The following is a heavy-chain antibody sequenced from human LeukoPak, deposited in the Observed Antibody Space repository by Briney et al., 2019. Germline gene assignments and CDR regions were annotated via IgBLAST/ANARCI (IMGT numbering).Heavy chain of an antibody. D-gene: IGHD5-18*01. CDR3: ARHSDTAMVLNAFDI. CDR2: IYPGDSDT. Sequence: GESLKISCLGSGYSFTSYWIGWVRQMPGKGLEWMGIIYPGDSDTRYSPSFQGQVTISADKSISTDYLQCSSLKASDTAMYYCARHSDTAMVLNAFDIWGQGTMVTVSS. CDR1: GYSFTSYW. J-gene: IGHJ3*02. V-gene: IGHV5-51*01.